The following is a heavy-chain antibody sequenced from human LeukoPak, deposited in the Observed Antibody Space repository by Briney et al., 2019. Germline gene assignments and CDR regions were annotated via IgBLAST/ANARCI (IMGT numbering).Heavy chain of an antibody. Sequence: ASVKVSCKASGYTFTGYYMHWVRQAPGQGLEWMGWINPNSGGTNYAQKFQGRVTMTRDTSISTAYMELSRLRSDDTAVYYCARDRQLRPYYYYYMDVWGKGTTVTVSS. J-gene: IGHJ6*03. CDR3: ARDRQLRPYYYYYMDV. D-gene: IGHD1-7*01. CDR2: INPNSGGT. CDR1: GYTFTGYY. V-gene: IGHV1-2*02.